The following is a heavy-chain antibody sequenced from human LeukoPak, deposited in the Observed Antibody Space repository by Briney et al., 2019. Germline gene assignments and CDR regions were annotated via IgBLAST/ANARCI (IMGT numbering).Heavy chain of an antibody. CDR2: IIPILGIA. V-gene: IGHV1-69*10. J-gene: IGHJ4*02. Sequence: GASVKVSCKASGGTFSSYAISWVRQAPGQGLEWMGGIIPILGIANYAQKFQGRVTITADKSTSTGYMELSSLRSEDTAVYYCARDGRRGGYAAPYPRYFDYWGQGTLVTVSS. CDR3: ARDGRRGGYAAPYPRYFDY. D-gene: IGHD6-25*01. CDR1: GGTFSSYA.